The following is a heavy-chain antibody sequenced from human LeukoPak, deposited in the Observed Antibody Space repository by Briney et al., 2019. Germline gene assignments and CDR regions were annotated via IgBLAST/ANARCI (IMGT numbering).Heavy chain of an antibody. CDR2: IGGSGGGT. J-gene: IGHJ4*02. CDR1: GFTFSTYA. D-gene: IGHD6-19*01. V-gene: IGHV3-23*01. Sequence: GGSLRLSCAASGFTFSTYAMSWVRQAPGKGLEWVSTIGGSGGGTYYAESVKGRFIISRDTSENTLFLQMNSLRAEDTALYYCARNDFGSGWLGDYWGQGTLVTVFS. CDR3: ARNDFGSGWLGDY.